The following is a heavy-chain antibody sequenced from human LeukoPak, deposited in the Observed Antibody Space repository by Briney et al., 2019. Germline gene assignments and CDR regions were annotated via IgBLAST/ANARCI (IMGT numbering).Heavy chain of an antibody. CDR2: ISAYNGNT. J-gene: IGHJ4*02. V-gene: IGHV1-18*01. D-gene: IGHD6-19*01. CDR1: GYTFTSYG. CDR3: ARGRDSQWLLPPFEY. Sequence: GASVKVSCKASGYTFTSYGFSWVRQAPGQGLEWMGWISAYNGNTNYAQKLQGRVTMTTDTSTSIVYMELRSLRSDDTAVYYCARGRDSQWLLPPFEYWGQGTLVTVSP.